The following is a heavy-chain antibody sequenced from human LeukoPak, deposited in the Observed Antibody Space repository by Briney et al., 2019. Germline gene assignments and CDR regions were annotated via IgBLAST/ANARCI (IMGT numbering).Heavy chain of an antibody. CDR1: GGSISNDNYY. CDR2: IHTSVGT. D-gene: IGHD5-18*01. J-gene: IGHJ4*02. V-gene: IGHV4-61*02. Sequence: PSETLSLTCTVPGGSISNDNYYWTWIRQPAGKGLEWIGRIHTSVGTKYNPSLKSRVTMSLDTSKNQFSLELSSVTAADTAVYYCASHRGYSYGYVGPLQYWGQGTLVTVSS. CDR3: ASHRGYSYGYVGPLQY.